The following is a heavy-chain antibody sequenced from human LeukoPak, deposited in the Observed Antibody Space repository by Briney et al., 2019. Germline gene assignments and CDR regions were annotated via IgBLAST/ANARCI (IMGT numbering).Heavy chain of an antibody. J-gene: IGHJ4*02. Sequence: PSETLSLTCTVSGGSISSGDYYWSWIRQPPGRGLEWIGYIYYSGSAYYNSSLKSRVSISGDTSTSQFSLKLTSVTAADTAVYYCARVGGYGRTTFDSWGQGILVTVSS. CDR2: IYYSGSA. CDR3: ARVGGYGRTTFDS. V-gene: IGHV4-30-4*01. D-gene: IGHD6-25*01. CDR1: GGSISSGDYY.